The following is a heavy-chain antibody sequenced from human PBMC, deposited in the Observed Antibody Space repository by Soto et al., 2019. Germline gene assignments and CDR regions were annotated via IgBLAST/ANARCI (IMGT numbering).Heavy chain of an antibody. J-gene: IGHJ4*02. CDR2: INAGNGNT. V-gene: IGHV1-3*01. CDR1: GYTFTSYA. Sequence: ASVKVSCTASGYTFTSYAMHWVRQAPGQRLEWMGWINAGNGNTKYSQKFQGRVTITRDTSASTAYMELSSLRSEDTAEYYCARGLNGYLHYFDYWGQGTPVTV. CDR3: ARGLNGYLHYFDY. D-gene: IGHD5-18*01.